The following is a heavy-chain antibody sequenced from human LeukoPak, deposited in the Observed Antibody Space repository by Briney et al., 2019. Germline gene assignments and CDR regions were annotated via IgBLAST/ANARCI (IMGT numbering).Heavy chain of an antibody. CDR3: ARGHNWNDRGAFDI. J-gene: IGHJ3*02. V-gene: IGHV3-53*01. CDR2: IYSGGST. CDR1: GFTVSSNY. Sequence: GGSLRVSCAASGFTVSSNYMSWVRQAPGKGLEWVSSIYSGGSTYYADSVKGRFTISRDSSKITLYLQMSSLRAEDTAVYYCARGHNWNDRGAFDIWGQGTMVTVSS. D-gene: IGHD1-1*01.